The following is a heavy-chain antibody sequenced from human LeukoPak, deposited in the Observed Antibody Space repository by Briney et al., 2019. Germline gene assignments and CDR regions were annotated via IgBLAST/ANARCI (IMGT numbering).Heavy chain of an antibody. CDR1: GVTFPKYW. D-gene: IGHD2-2*01. CDR3: ARCGYCSSTSCFYGMDV. CDR2: IKEDGSDK. Sequence: PGGSLRLSCAASGVTFPKYWMTWVRQAPGKGLEWVASIKEDGSDKYYVDSVKGRFTISRDNAKNSLYLQMNSLRDEDTAVYYCARCGYCSSTSCFYGMDVWGQGTRSPSP. J-gene: IGHJ6*02. V-gene: IGHV3-7*01.